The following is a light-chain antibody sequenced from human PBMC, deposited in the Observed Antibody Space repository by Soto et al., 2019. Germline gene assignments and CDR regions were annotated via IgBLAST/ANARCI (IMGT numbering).Light chain of an antibody. V-gene: IGKV1-5*03. CDR1: QSISSW. CDR2: KAS. CDR3: QQYNSYSPWT. Sequence: DIQMTQSLSTLSASVGCRFTITCRASQSISSWLAWYQQKPGKAPKLLXYKASSLESGVPSRFSGSGSGTEFTLTISSLQPDDFATYYCQQYNSYSPWTFGQGTKVDIK. J-gene: IGKJ1*01.